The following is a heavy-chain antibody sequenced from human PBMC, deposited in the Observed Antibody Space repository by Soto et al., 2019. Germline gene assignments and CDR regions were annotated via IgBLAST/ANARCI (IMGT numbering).Heavy chain of an antibody. CDR3: ARGGRASFDY. CDR1: GFTFSSYG. D-gene: IGHD2-15*01. J-gene: IGHJ4*02. CDR2: IWYDGSNK. Sequence: QVQLVESGGGVVQPGRSLRLSCAASGFTFSSYGMHWVRQAPGKGLEWVAVIWYDGSNKYYADSVKGRFTISRDNSKNTLYLQMNSLRAEDTAVYYCARGGRASFDYWGLGTLVTVSS. V-gene: IGHV3-33*01.